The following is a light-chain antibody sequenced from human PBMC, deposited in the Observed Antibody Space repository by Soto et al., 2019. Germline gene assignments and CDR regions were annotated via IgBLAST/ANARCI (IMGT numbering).Light chain of an antibody. J-gene: IGKJ2*01. Sequence: DIQMTQSPSTLSASVGDRVTITCRASQSISGWLVWYQQKPGKAPKLLIYKASSLESGVPSRFSGSGSGTEFTLTISSLQPDDFATYYCQQYNSYSRFTFGQGTKLEIK. V-gene: IGKV1-5*03. CDR3: QQYNSYSRFT. CDR2: KAS. CDR1: QSISGW.